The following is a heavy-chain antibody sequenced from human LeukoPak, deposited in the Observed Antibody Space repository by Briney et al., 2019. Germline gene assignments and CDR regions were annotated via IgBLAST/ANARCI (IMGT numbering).Heavy chain of an antibody. J-gene: IGHJ5*02. CDR2: INNRGDST. CDR3: AKGRIGFDT. V-gene: IGHV3-23*01. Sequence: PGGSLRLSCAASGFTFRSNSMNWVRQTPGKGLEWVSGINNRGDSTYSADSVKGRFTISRDTSKNTLYLQINSLRAEDTAVYYCAKGRIGFDTWGRGTLVTVSS. D-gene: IGHD3-16*02. CDR1: GFTFRSNS.